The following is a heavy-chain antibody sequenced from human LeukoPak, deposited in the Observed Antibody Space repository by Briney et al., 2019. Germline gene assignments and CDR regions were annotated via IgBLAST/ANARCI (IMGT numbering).Heavy chain of an antibody. CDR2: IYYSGST. CDR1: GGSISSSSYY. CDR3: ARDGYYDSSGYYFTWFDP. D-gene: IGHD3-22*01. Sequence: SETLSLTCTVSGGSISSSSYYWGWIRQPPGKGLEWIGSIYYSGSTYYNPSLKSRVTMSVDTSKNQFSLKLSSVTAADTAVYYCARDGYYDSSGYYFTWFDPWGQGTLVTVSS. J-gene: IGHJ5*02. V-gene: IGHV4-39*07.